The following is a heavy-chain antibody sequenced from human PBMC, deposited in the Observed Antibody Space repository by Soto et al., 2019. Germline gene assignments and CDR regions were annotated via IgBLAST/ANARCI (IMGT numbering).Heavy chain of an antibody. D-gene: IGHD6-13*01. CDR3: ARVYSSSWYVSYFDY. CDR1: GFTFSSYW. V-gene: IGHV3-7*04. CDR2: IKQDGSEK. J-gene: IGHJ4*02. Sequence: LRLSCAASGFTFSSYWMSWVRQAPGKGLEWAANIKQDGSEKYYVDSVKGRFTISRDNAKNSLYLQMNSLRAEDTAVYYCARVYSSSWYVSYFDYWGQGTLVTVSS.